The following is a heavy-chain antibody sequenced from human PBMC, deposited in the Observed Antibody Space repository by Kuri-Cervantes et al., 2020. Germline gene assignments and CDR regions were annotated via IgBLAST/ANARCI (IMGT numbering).Heavy chain of an antibody. J-gene: IGHJ4*02. V-gene: IGHV3-9*01. CDR2: ISWNSGII. Sequence: GGSLRLSCAASGFTFDDYTMHWVRQAPGKGLEWVSGISWNSGIIGYADSVKGRFTISRDNAKNSLYLQMNSLRAEDTAVYYCAKDPWLMGFGEDLDYWGQGTLVTVSS. D-gene: IGHD3-10*01. CDR3: AKDPWLMGFGEDLDY. CDR1: GFTFDDYT.